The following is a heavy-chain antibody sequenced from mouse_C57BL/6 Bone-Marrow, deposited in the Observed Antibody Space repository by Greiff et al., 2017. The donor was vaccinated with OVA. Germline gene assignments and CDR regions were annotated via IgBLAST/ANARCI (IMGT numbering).Heavy chain of an antibody. D-gene: IGHD1-1*01. J-gene: IGHJ1*03. CDR3: ARTVGGYFDV. CDR2: ISDGGSYT. V-gene: IGHV5-4*03. CDR1: GFTFSSYA. Sequence: EVKLVESGGGLVKPGGSLKLSCAASGFTFSSYAMSWVRQTPEKRLEWVATISDGGSYTYYPDNVKGRFTISRDNAKNNLYLQMSHLKSEDTAMYYCARTVGGYFDVWGTGTTVTVSS.